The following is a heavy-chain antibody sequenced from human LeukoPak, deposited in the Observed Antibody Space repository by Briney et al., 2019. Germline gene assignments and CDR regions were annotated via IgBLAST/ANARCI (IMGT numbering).Heavy chain of an antibody. D-gene: IGHD3-10*01. CDR1: GYTFTSYG. V-gene: IGHV1-18*01. J-gene: IGHJ3*02. CDR2: ISAYNGNT. CDR3: ARDDVGGLWFENPPDAFDI. Sequence: ASVKVSCKASGYTFTSYGISWVRQAPGQGLEWMGWISAYNGNTNYAQKLQGRVTMTTDTSTSTAYMELRSLRSDDTAVYYCARDDVGGLWFENPPDAFDIWGQGTMVTVSS.